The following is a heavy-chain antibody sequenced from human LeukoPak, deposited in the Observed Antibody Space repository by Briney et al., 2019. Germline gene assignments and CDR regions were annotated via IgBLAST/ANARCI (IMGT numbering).Heavy chain of an antibody. D-gene: IGHD4-17*01. CDR1: GYTFTGYY. CDR2: INPNSGGT. V-gene: IGHV1-2*02. Sequence: GASVKVSCKASGYTFTGYYMQWVRQAPGQGLEWMGWINPNSGGTNYAQKFQGRVTMTRDTSISTAYMELSRLRSDDTAVYYCARDRLRGNYGDYYLDYWGQGTLVTVSS. CDR3: ARDRLRGNYGDYYLDY. J-gene: IGHJ4*02.